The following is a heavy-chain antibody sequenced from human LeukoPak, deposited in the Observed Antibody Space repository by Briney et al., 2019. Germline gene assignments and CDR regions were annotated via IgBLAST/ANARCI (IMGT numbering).Heavy chain of an antibody. CDR3: ARDEVGATTEFDY. CDR2: ISSSGTTT. Sequence: GGSLRLSCAASGFTFSDYYMSWIRKAPGKGLEWVSYISSSGTTTYYADSVKGRFTISRDNAKNSLYLQMNRLRAEDTAVYYCARDEVGATTEFDYWGQGTLVTVSS. J-gene: IGHJ4*02. CDR1: GFTFSDYY. V-gene: IGHV3-11*04. D-gene: IGHD1-26*01.